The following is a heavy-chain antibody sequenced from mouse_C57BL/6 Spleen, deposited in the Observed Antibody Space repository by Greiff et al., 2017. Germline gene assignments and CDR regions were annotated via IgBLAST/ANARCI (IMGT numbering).Heavy chain of an antibody. D-gene: IGHD1-1*01. J-gene: IGHJ1*03. CDR2: ISDGGSYT. V-gene: IGHV5-4*01. CDR1: GFTFSSYA. Sequence: EVHLVESGGGLVKPGGSLKLSCAASGFTFSSYAMSWVRKTPEKRLEWVATISDGGSYTYYPDNVKGRFTIARDNAKNNLYLQMSHLKSEDTAMYYCARAPYYGSSYGYFDVWGTGTTVTVSS. CDR3: ARAPYYGSSYGYFDV.